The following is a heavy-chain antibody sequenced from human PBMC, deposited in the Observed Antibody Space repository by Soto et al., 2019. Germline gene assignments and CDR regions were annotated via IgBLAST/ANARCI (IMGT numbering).Heavy chain of an antibody. D-gene: IGHD2-2*01. J-gene: IGHJ6*03. CDR3: ARDCSSTSCYRPSPDYYYYMDV. Sequence: ASVKVSCKASGYTFTSYGISWVRQAPGQGLEWMGWISAYNGNTNYAQKLQGRVTMTTDTSTGTAYMELRSLRSDDTAVYYCARDCSSTSCYRPSPDYYYYMDVWGKGTTVTVSS. V-gene: IGHV1-18*01. CDR1: GYTFTSYG. CDR2: ISAYNGNT.